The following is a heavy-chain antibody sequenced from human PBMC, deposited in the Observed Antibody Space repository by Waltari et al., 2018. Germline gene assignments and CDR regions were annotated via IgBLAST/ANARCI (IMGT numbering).Heavy chain of an antibody. Sequence: EVQLVESGGGLVKPGGSLRLSCAASGFTFGSYSMYWGRQAPGKGLEWVSSISSSSSYIYYADSVKGRFTISRDNAKNSLYLQMNSLRAEDTAVYYCASHSGYGDSFDYWGQGTLVTVSS. CDR1: GFTFGSYS. J-gene: IGHJ4*02. V-gene: IGHV3-21*01. D-gene: IGHD5-12*01. CDR3: ASHSGYGDSFDY. CDR2: ISSSSSYI.